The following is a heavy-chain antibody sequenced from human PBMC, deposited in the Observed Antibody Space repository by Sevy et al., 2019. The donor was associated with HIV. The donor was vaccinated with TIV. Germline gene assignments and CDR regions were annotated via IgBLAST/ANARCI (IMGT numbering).Heavy chain of an antibody. CDR3: ARVSSIYYDRGYFYAMDV. Sequence: GGSLRLSCAASGFTFSSYGMHWVRQAPGKGLEWVANINQDGSEKYHLDSVKGRFTISRDNAKNSLYLQMSSLRAEDSSVYFCARVSSIYYDRGYFYAMDVWGQGTTVTVSS. CDR1: GFTFSSYG. CDR2: INQDGSEK. D-gene: IGHD3-22*01. V-gene: IGHV3-7*01. J-gene: IGHJ6*02.